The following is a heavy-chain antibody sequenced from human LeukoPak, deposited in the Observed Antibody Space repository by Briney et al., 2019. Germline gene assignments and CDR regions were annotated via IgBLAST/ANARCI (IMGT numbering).Heavy chain of an antibody. V-gene: IGHV3-21*03. CDR2: ISSSGSYI. Sequence: GGSLRLSCAASGFTFSTYSMDWVRQAPGKGLEWVSSISSSGSYIYYADSMKGRFTISRDNAKNSLYLQMNSLKTEDTAVYYCTTAFLRRHYFDYWGQGTLVTVSS. CDR1: GFTFSTYS. CDR3: TTAFLRRHYFDY. D-gene: IGHD3-3*01. J-gene: IGHJ4*02.